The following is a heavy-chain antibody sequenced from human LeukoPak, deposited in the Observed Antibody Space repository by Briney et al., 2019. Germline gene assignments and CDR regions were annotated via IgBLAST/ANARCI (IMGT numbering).Heavy chain of an antibody. J-gene: IGHJ5*02. V-gene: IGHV3-21*01. Sequence: PGGSLRLSCAASGFTFSSYSMNWVRQAPGKGLEWVSSISSSSSYIYYADSVKGRFTISRDNAKHSLYLQMDSLRAEDTAVYYCARGPLGYSSSGFDPWGQGTLVTVSS. CDR2: ISSSSSYI. CDR1: GFTFSSYS. CDR3: ARGPLGYSSSGFDP. D-gene: IGHD6-13*01.